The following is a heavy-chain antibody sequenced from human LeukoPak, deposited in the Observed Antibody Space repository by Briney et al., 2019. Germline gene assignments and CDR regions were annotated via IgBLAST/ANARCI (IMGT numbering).Heavy chain of an antibody. D-gene: IGHD3-3*01. CDR3: ARDVSITIFGVVTPYYYYGMDV. CDR1: GYTFTSYG. J-gene: IGHJ6*02. V-gene: IGHV1-18*01. Sequence: ASVKVSCKASGYTFTSYGISWVRQAPGQGLEWMGWVSAYNGNTNYAQKLQGRVTMTTDTSTSTAYMELSSLRSDVTAVYYCARDVSITIFGVVTPYYYYGMDVWGQGTTVTVSS. CDR2: VSAYNGNT.